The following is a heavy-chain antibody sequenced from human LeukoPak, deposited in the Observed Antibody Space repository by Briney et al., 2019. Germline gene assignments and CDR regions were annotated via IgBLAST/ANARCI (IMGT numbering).Heavy chain of an antibody. D-gene: IGHD6-19*01. CDR2: ISSSSSTI. J-gene: IGHJ4*02. Sequence: GGSLRLSCAASGFTFNSYSMNWVRQAPGKGLEWVSYISSSSSTIYYADSVKGRFTISRDNAKNSLYLQMNSLRAEDTAVYYCARDGVFGLAVAGFDYWGQGTLVTVSS. CDR3: ARDGVFGLAVAGFDY. CDR1: GFTFNSYS. V-gene: IGHV3-48*04.